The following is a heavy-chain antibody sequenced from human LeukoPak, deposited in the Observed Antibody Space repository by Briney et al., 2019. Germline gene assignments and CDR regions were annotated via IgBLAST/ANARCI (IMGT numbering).Heavy chain of an antibody. CDR3: AREADSSSWYEEGWFDH. Sequence: PSETLSLTCIVSGGSISTYYWSWIRQPAGKGLEWIGRIYTSANTNYNPSLKSRVTMSVDKSKNQFSLKLRSVTAADTAVYYCAREADSSSWYEEGWFDHWGQGTLVTVSS. D-gene: IGHD6-13*01. V-gene: IGHV4-4*07. CDR1: GGSISTYY. J-gene: IGHJ5*02. CDR2: IYTSANT.